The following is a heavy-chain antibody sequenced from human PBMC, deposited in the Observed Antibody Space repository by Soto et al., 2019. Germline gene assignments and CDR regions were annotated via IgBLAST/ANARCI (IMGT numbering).Heavy chain of an antibody. CDR1: GASISSFY. CDR2: MYYSGRT. D-gene: IGHD3-16*02. Sequence: QVVLQESGPGLVKPSETLSLTCNVSGDSITVSGASISSFYWSWIRQSPAKGLEWSGHMYYSGRTPYSPSLKSRVTISLDMSKNHLSLKMTSVTAADTAVYYCARDRGYLDYVWGTYRSRGYFENWGQGTLVTVSS. J-gene: IGHJ4*02. V-gene: IGHV4-59*01. CDR3: ARDRGYLDYVWGTYRSRGYFEN.